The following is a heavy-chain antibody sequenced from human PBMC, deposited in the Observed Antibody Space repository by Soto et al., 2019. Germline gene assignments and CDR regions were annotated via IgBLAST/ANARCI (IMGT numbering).Heavy chain of an antibody. CDR1: GGSISSYY. CDR3: ARGDFGLPFDP. J-gene: IGHJ5*02. V-gene: IGHV4-59*01. D-gene: IGHD3-3*01. CDR2: IYYSGST. Sequence: SETLSLTCTVSGGSISSYYWSWIRQPPGKGLEWIGYIYYSGSTNYNPSLKSRVTISVDTSKNQFSLRLSSVTAADTAVYYCARGDFGLPFDPWGQGTLVTVSS.